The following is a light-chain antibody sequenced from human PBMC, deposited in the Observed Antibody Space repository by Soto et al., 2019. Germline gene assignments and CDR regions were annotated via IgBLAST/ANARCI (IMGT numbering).Light chain of an antibody. CDR1: SSDVGGYNY. CDR3: QTSHSGLIGLI. J-gene: IGLJ1*01. V-gene: IGLV2-14*01. Sequence: QSALTQPASVSGSPGQSITISCTGTSSDVGGYNYVSWYQQHPGKAPKLMIYEVSNRPSGVSNRFSGSKSGNTASLTISGLQAEDEADYYCQTSHSGLIGLIFGTGTKLTVL. CDR2: EVS.